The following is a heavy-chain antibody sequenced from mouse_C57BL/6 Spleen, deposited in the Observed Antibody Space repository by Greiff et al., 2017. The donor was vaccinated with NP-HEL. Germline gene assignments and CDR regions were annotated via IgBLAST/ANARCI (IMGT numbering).Heavy chain of an antibody. CDR1: GFTFSSYG. Sequence: EVKLQESGGDLVKPGGSLKLSCAASGFTFSSYGMSWVRQTPDKRLEWVATISSGGSYTYYPDSVKGRFTISRDNAKNTLYLQMSSLKSEDTAMYYCARQMITYYFDYWGQGTTLTVSS. D-gene: IGHD2-4*01. CDR2: ISSGGSYT. J-gene: IGHJ2*01. CDR3: ARQMITYYFDY. V-gene: IGHV5-6*01.